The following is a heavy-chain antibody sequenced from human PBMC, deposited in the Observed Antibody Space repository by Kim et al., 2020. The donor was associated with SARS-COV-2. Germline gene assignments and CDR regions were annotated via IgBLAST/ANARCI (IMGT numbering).Heavy chain of an antibody. Sequence: SETLSLTCAVYGGSFSGYYWSWIRQPPGKGLEWIGEINHSGSTNYNPSLKSRVTISVDTSKNQFSLKLSSVTAADTAVYYCASRAHPNPSGYSYGYRFFDYWGQGTLVTVSS. V-gene: IGHV4-34*01. D-gene: IGHD5-18*01. CDR2: INHSGST. CDR1: GGSFSGYY. CDR3: ASRAHPNPSGYSYGYRFFDY. J-gene: IGHJ4*02.